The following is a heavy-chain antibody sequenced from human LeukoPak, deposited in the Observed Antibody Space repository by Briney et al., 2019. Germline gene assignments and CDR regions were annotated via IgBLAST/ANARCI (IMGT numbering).Heavy chain of an antibody. CDR2: ISSSGSTI. J-gene: IGHJ6*03. Sequence: GGSLRLSCAASGFTFSDYYMSWIRQAPGKGLEWVSYISSSGSTIYYADSVKGRFTISRDNAKNSLYLQMNSLRAEDTAVYYCAKDSGGSGYYYANYYYYYYMDVWGKGTTVTISS. CDR1: GFTFSDYY. D-gene: IGHD3-22*01. CDR3: AKDSGGSGYYYANYYYYYYMDV. V-gene: IGHV3-11*04.